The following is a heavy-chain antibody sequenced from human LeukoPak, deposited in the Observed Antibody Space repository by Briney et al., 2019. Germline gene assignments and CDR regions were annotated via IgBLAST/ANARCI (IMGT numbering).Heavy chain of an antibody. D-gene: IGHD3-22*01. V-gene: IGHV1-69*04. CDR1: GGTFSNFA. Sequence: GASVKVSSKTSGGTFSNFAVSWVRQAPGQGLEWMGRIIPILGITNYAQKFQGRVTITADKSTSTVYMELSNLRSEDTAVYYCARPYYYDNRGYYHDWFDPWGQGTLVTVSS. J-gene: IGHJ5*02. CDR3: ARPYYYDNRGYYHDWFDP. CDR2: IIPILGIT.